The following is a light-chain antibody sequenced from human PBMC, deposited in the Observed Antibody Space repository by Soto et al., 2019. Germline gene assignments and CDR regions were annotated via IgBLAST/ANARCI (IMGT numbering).Light chain of an antibody. J-gene: IGLJ1*01. CDR2: EGT. CDR3: CSYASSSSYV. Sequence: QSVLTRPASVSGSPGQSITISCTGTSNDIGTYDYVSWYQQHPGKVPKLLIYEGTQRPSGVSSRFSGSKSGNTASLTISGLQAEDEADYYCCSYASSSSYVFGTGTKGTVL. V-gene: IGLV2-23*01. CDR1: SNDIGTYDY.